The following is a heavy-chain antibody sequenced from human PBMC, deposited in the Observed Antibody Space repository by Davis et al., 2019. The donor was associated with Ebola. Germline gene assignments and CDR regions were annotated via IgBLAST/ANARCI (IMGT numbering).Heavy chain of an antibody. D-gene: IGHD3-16*01. J-gene: IGHJ6*02. Sequence: GSLRLSCAVYGGSFSGYYWSWIRQPPGKGLEWIGYIYYSGSTNYNPSLKSRVTISVDTSKNQFSLKLSSVTAADTAVYYCASWGVHAWGGGMDVWGQGTTVTVSS. CDR2: IYYSGST. CDR3: ASWGVHAWGGGMDV. V-gene: IGHV4-59*01. CDR1: GGSFSGYY.